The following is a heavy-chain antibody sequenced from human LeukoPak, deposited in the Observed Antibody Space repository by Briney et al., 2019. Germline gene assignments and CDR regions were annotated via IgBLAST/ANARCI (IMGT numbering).Heavy chain of an antibody. CDR1: GFTFSSYG. CDR2: IRYDGSNK. V-gene: IGHV3-30*02. J-gene: IGHJ4*02. D-gene: IGHD6-13*01. Sequence: PGGSLRLSCAASGFTFSSYGMHWVRQAPGKGLEWVAFIRYDGSNKYYADSVKGRFTISRDNSKNTLYLQMNSLRAEDTAVYYCAKDRTAALYYFDYWGKGTLVTVSS. CDR3: AKDRTAALYYFDY.